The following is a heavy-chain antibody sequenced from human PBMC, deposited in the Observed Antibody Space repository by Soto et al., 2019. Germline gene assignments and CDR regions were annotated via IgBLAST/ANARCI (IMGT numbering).Heavy chain of an antibody. CDR2: IWYDGNTK. Sequence: QVQLVESGGGVVQPGKSLRLSCAASGFTFSSHPMYWVRQAPGKGLEWVAVIWYDGNTKFHADSLKGRFTISRDNSKNILYLQMNSLRAEDTAVYYCARGGFWRDNWGQGTLVTVSS. V-gene: IGHV3-33*01. J-gene: IGHJ4*02. D-gene: IGHD3-3*01. CDR3: ARGGFWRDN. CDR1: GFTFSSHP.